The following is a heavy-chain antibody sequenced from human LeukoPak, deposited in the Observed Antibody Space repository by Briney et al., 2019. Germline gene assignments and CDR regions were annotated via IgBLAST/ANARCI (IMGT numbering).Heavy chain of an antibody. J-gene: IGHJ3*02. CDR1: GGSISSGSYY. CDR3: ARVGRETGRVRFLEWSRYAFDI. V-gene: IGHV4-61*02. CDR2: IYTSGST. D-gene: IGHD3-3*01. Sequence: MSSETLSLTCTVSGGSISSGSYYWSWIRQPAGKGLEWIGRIYTSGSTNYNPSLKSRVTISVDTSKNQFSLKLSSVTAADTAAYYCARVGRETGRVRFLEWSRYAFDIWGQGTMVTVSS.